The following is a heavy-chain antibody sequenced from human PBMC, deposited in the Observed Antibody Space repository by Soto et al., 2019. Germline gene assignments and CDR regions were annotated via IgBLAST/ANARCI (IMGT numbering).Heavy chain of an antibody. D-gene: IGHD2-8*01. V-gene: IGHV4-34*01. CDR3: ARGVREIVLMVYAPFDP. Sequence: SETLSLTCAVYGGSFSGYYLSWIRQPPGKGLEWIGEINHSGSTNYNPSLKSRVTISVDTSKNQFSLKLSSVTAADTAVYYCARGVREIVLMVYAPFDPWGQGTLVTVSS. J-gene: IGHJ5*02. CDR1: GGSFSGYY. CDR2: INHSGST.